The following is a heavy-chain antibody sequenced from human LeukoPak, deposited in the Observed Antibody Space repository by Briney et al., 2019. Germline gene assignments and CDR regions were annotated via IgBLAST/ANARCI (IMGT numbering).Heavy chain of an antibody. CDR1: GYTFTGYY. D-gene: IGHD2-2*01. CDR2: INPNSGGT. CDR3: ARDVDIVVVLAAPGSSSWYNWFDP. J-gene: IGHJ5*02. Sequence: ASVKVSCKASGYTFTGYYMHWVRQAPGQGLEWMGWINPNSGGTNYAQKFQGRVTMTRDTSISTAYMELSRLRSDDTAVYYCARDVDIVVVLAAPGSSSWYNWFDPWGQGTLVTVSS. V-gene: IGHV1-2*02.